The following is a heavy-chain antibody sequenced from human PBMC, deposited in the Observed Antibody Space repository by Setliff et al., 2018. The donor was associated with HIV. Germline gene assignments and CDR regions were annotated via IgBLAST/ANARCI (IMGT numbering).Heavy chain of an antibody. CDR2: IYYSGTT. J-gene: IGHJ1*01. Sequence: PSETLSLTCTVSGGSIDSTSYCWGWTRQPPGKGREWIWIIYYSGTTYYNPSLTSRVTIAVDRSRNPFSLTLSTVTAADTATSYCASRGIVEVTISMPDEYFVHWGHGTLVTVSS. CDR3: ASRGIVEVTISMPDEYFVH. CDR1: GGSIDSTSYC. V-gene: IGHV4-39*01. D-gene: IGHD2-15*01.